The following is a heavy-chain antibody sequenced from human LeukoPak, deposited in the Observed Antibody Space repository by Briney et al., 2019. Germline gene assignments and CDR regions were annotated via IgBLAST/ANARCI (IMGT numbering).Heavy chain of an antibody. CDR3: ARDNLRP. CDR2: IYHSGST. Sequence: SETLSLTCTVSGGSISSSSYYWGWIRQPPGKGLEWIGYIYHSGSTYYNPSLKSRVTISVDRSKNQFSLKLSSVTAADTAVYYCARDNLRPWGQGTLVTVSS. V-gene: IGHV4-39*07. CDR1: GGSISSSSYY. J-gene: IGHJ5*02.